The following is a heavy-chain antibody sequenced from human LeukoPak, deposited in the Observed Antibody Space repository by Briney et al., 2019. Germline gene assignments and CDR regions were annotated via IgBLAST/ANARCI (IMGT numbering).Heavy chain of an antibody. D-gene: IGHD3-10*01. CDR1: GFTFSSYT. J-gene: IGHJ6*02. Sequence: GGSLRLSCAASGFTFSSYTMSWVRQAPGKGLEWVSAISGSGGSTYYADSVKGRFTISRDNSKNTLYLQMNSLRAEDTAVYYCAKDPKGRYYYYGMDVWGQGTTVTVSS. CDR2: ISGSGGST. CDR3: AKDPKGRYYYYGMDV. V-gene: IGHV3-23*01.